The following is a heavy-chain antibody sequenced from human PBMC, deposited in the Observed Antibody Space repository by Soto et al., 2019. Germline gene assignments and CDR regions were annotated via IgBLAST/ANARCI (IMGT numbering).Heavy chain of an antibody. D-gene: IGHD6-13*01. CDR2: IYYSGST. J-gene: IGHJ5*02. Sequence: SETLSLTCTVSGGSISSYYWSWIRQPPGKGLEWIGYIYYSGSTNYNPSLKSRVTISVDTSKNQFSLKLSSVTAADTAVYYCARLSFDTSSRIPHWFDPWGQGTLVTVSS. CDR3: ARLSFDTSSRIPHWFDP. V-gene: IGHV4-59*01. CDR1: GGSISSYY.